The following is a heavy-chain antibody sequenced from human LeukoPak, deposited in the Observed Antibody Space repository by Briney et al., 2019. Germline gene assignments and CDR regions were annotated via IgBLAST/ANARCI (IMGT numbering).Heavy chain of an antibody. V-gene: IGHV4-39*01. J-gene: IGHJ6*03. Sequence: PSETLSLTCTFSGGSISSSSYYWAWIRQPPVKGLEWIGTISYSGSTYYNPSLKSRVTISVDTSKNQFSLKLSSVTAADSAVYYCARPGKVSGVYYYYMDVWGKGTTVTVSS. CDR1: GGSISSSSYY. CDR3: ARPGKVSGVYYYYMDV. CDR2: ISYSGST. D-gene: IGHD3-10*01.